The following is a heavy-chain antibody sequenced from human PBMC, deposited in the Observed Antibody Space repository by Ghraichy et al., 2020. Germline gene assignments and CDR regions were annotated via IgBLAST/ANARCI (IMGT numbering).Heavy chain of an antibody. Sequence: SLRLSCAASGFTFSSYWMHWVRQAPGKGLVWVSRINSDGSSTSYADSVKGRFTISRDNAKNTLYLQMNSLRAEDTAVYYCAREGNYLATDYWGQGTLVTVSS. CDR1: GFTFSSYW. V-gene: IGHV3-74*01. CDR3: AREGNYLATDY. CDR2: INSDGSST. D-gene: IGHD4-11*01. J-gene: IGHJ4*02.